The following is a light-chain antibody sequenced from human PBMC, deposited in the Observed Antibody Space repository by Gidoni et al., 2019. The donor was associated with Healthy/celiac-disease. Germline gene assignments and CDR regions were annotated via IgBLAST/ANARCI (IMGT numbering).Light chain of an antibody. CDR3: QQSYSTPVYT. Sequence: DIQMTQSPSSLSASVGDRVTITCRASQSISSYVNWYQQKPGKAPKLLIYAASSLQSGVPSRFSGSGSGTDFTLTISSLQPEDFATYYCQQSYSTPVYTFGQGTKLEIK. J-gene: IGKJ2*01. V-gene: IGKV1-39*01. CDR2: AAS. CDR1: QSISSY.